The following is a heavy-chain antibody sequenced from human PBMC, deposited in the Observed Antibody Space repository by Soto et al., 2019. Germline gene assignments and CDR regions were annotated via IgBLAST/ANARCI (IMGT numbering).Heavy chain of an antibody. V-gene: IGHV4-61*01. D-gene: IGHD6-13*01. CDR1: GGSVSSTSHF. CDR3: ARDRYSKSQFFDY. J-gene: IGHJ4*02. CDR2: IYYSGST. Sequence: SETLSLTCTVSGGSVSSTSHFWSWIRQPPGEGLEWIGYIYYSGSTNYSPSLKSRVSMSVDTSKNQFSLKLTSVTAADTAVYYCARDRYSKSQFFDYWGQGDLVTVSS.